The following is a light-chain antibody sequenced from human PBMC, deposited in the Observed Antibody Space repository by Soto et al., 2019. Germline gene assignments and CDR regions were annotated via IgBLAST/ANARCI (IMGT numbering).Light chain of an antibody. V-gene: IGKV3-20*01. CDR2: GAS. CDR1: QSVSSSY. CDR3: QQYGSSPPIT. J-gene: IGKJ5*01. Sequence: EIVLTQSPGTLSLSPGERATISCRASQSVSSSYFAWYQQKPGQAPRLLIYGASSRATGIPDRFSGSGSGTDFTLTISRLEPEDFAVYYCQQYGSSPPITFGQGTRLEIK.